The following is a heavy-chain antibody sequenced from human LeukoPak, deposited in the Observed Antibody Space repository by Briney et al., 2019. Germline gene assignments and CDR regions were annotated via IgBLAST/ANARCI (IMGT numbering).Heavy chain of an antibody. CDR2: IRSKAYGGTT. J-gene: IGHJ4*02. V-gene: IGHV3-49*04. CDR3: ARFVPYFDY. CDR1: GFTFGDYA. D-gene: IGHD3-10*01. Sequence: GGSLRLTCTASGFTFGDYAVSWVRQAPGKGLEWVGFIRSKAYGGTTEYAASVKGRFTISRDDSKSIAYLQLNSLKTEDTAVYYCARFVPYFDYWGQGTLVTVSS.